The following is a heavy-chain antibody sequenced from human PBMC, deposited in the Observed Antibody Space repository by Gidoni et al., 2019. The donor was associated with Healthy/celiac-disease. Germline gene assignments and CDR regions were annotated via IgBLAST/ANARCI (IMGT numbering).Heavy chain of an antibody. Sequence: EVQLVETGGGLIQPGWSLRLSCAASGFTVSSNYMSWVRQAPGKGLEWVSVIYSGGSTYYADSVKGRFTISRDNSKNTLYLQMNSLRAEDTAVYYCARAIPKLHWFDPWGQGTLVTVSS. D-gene: IGHD2-21*01. V-gene: IGHV3-53*02. J-gene: IGHJ5*02. CDR1: GFTVSSNY. CDR2: IYSGGST. CDR3: ARAIPKLHWFDP.